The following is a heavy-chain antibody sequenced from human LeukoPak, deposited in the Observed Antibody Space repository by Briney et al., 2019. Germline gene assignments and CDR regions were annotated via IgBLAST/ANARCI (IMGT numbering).Heavy chain of an antibody. D-gene: IGHD3-9*01. J-gene: IGHJ4*02. Sequence: PGGSLRLSCAASGFTVSSNYMSWARQAPGKGLEWVSVIYSGGSTYYADSVKGRFTISRDNSKNTLYLQMNSLRAEDTAVYYCARMAGRYDILTGYWYYFDYWGQGTLVTVSS. CDR2: IYSGGST. V-gene: IGHV3-53*01. CDR1: GFTVSSNY. CDR3: ARMAGRYDILTGYWYYFDY.